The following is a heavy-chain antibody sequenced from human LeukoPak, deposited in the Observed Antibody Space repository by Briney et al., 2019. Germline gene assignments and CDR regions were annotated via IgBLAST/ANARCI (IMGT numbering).Heavy chain of an antibody. V-gene: IGHV3-30*04. CDR1: GFTFRSYS. Sequence: GGSLRLSCAASGFTFRSYSLHWVRQAPGKGLVWVAVISYDGSNKYYADSVKGRFTISRDNSKNALYLQMHSLRTEDTAVYYCARGRFGEFYKYYFDYWGQGTLVTVSS. J-gene: IGHJ4*02. CDR2: ISYDGSNK. CDR3: ARGRFGEFYKYYFDY. D-gene: IGHD3-10*01.